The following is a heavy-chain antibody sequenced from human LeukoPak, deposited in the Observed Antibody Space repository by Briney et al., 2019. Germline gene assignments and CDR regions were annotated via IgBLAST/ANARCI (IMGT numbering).Heavy chain of an antibody. CDR3: ARGLQNRSSGRRFDVFHI. V-gene: IGHV4-4*07. Sequence: SETLSLTCTVSGGSISSYYWSWIRQPAGKGLEWIGRIYISGSTNYNPSLKSRVTISVDTSKNQFSLKLSSVTAADTAVYYCARGLQNRSSGRRFDVFHIWGQGTMVTVSS. CDR2: IYISGST. D-gene: IGHD6-6*01. CDR1: GGSISSYY. J-gene: IGHJ3*02.